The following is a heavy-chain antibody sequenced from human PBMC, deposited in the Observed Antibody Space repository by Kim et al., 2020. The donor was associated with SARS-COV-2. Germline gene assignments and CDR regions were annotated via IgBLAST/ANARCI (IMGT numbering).Heavy chain of an antibody. V-gene: IGHV4-4*02. J-gene: IGHJ5*02. CDR1: GGSISSSNW. CDR3: ARCPVDSSSFWFDP. Sequence: SETLSLTCTVSGGSISSSNWWNWVRQPPGKGLEWIGEIYHSESTNYNPSLKSRVTMSVDKSKNQFSLKLSSVTAADTAVYYCARCPVDSSSFWFDPWGQGTLVTVSS. D-gene: IGHD6-6*01. CDR2: IYHSEST.